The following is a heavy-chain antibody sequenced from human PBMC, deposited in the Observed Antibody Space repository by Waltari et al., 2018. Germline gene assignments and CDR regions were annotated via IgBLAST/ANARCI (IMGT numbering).Heavy chain of an antibody. Sequence: QVQLVQSGAEVKKPGASVKVSCKASGYTFTSYAMHWVRQAPGQRLEWGGWINAGNGNTKYSQKFQGRVTITRDTSASTAYMELSSLRSEDTAVYYCARKYYDSSGYWYYYGMDVWGQGTTVTVSS. J-gene: IGHJ6*02. D-gene: IGHD3-22*01. CDR2: INAGNGNT. V-gene: IGHV1-3*01. CDR1: GYTFTSYA. CDR3: ARKYYDSSGYWYYYGMDV.